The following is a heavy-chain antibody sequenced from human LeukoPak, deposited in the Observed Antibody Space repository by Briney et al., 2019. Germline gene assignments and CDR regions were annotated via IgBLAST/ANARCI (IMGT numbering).Heavy chain of an antibody. V-gene: IGHV1-8*03. CDR1: GYTFTSYD. J-gene: IGHJ4*02. CDR3: ASSLGGPYSSSSPPHPDDDY. CDR2: MNPNSGNT. Sequence: GASVKVSCKASGYTFTSYDINWVRQATGQGLEWMGWMNPNSGNTGYAQKFQGRVTITRNTSISTAYMELSSLRSEDTAVYYCASSLGGPYSSSSPPHPDDDYWGQGTLVTVSS. D-gene: IGHD6-6*01.